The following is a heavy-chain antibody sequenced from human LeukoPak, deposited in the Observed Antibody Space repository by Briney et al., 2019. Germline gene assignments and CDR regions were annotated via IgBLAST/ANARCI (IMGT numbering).Heavy chain of an antibody. Sequence: SVKVSCKASGGTFSSYAISWVRQAPGQGLEWMGRIIPIFGIANYAQKFQGRVTITADKSTSTAYVELSSLRSEDTAVYYRARAQYCSGGSCYYDYWGQGTLVTVSS. J-gene: IGHJ4*02. D-gene: IGHD2-15*01. CDR1: GGTFSSYA. V-gene: IGHV1-69*04. CDR3: ARAQYCSGGSCYYDY. CDR2: IIPIFGIA.